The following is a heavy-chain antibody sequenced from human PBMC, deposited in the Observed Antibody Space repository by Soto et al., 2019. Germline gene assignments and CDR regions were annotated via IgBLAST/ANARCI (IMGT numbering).Heavy chain of an antibody. CDR2: IYPGGSDT. J-gene: IGHJ4*02. Sequence: GESLKISCKGSGYSFTSYWIGWVRQIAGKGLEWMGIIYPGGSDTRYSPSFQGQVTISADKSISTAYLQWSSLKASDTAIYYCAGFRSSCFGEGRLDCWGPGTRVTVSS. V-gene: IGHV5-51*03. D-gene: IGHD6-13*01. CDR1: GYSFTSYW. CDR3: AGFRSSCFGEGRLDC.